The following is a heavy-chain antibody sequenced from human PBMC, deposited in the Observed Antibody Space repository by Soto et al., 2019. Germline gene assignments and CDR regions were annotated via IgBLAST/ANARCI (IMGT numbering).Heavy chain of an antibody. V-gene: IGHV4-61*01. Sequence: QVQLQESGPGLVKPSETLSLTCTVSGGSVSSGSYYWSWIRQPPGKGLEWIGYIYYSGSTNYNPSLKSRVTMSVDTSKHQLSLKLSSVTAADTAVYYCARGDYYCSGSYYNGADYWGQGTLVTVSS. CDR3: ARGDYYCSGSYYNGADY. CDR2: IYYSGST. CDR1: GGSVSSGSYY. J-gene: IGHJ4*02. D-gene: IGHD3-10*01.